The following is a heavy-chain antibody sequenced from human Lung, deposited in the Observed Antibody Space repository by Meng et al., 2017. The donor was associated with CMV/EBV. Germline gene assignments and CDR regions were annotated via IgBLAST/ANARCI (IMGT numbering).Heavy chain of an antibody. CDR3: AKGGWSKPPNWL. CDR1: GFTFSSYA. D-gene: IGHD2-8*02. V-gene: IGHV3-23*01. CDR2: ISGSGGST. J-gene: IGHJ4*02. Sequence: GGSXRLXCAASGFTFSSYAMSWVRQAPGKGMEWVSAISGSGGSTYYADSVKGRFTISRDNSKNTLYLQMNSLRAEDTAVYYCAKGGWSKPPNWLWGQGTLVTVSS.